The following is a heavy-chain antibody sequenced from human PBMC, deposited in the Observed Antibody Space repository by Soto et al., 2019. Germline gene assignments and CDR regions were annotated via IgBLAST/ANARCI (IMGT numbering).Heavy chain of an antibody. D-gene: IGHD2-15*01. CDR1: WDSVSRNSAA. V-gene: IGHV6-1*01. CDR2: TYYRSKWYN. CDR3: ARDRGRDIVVVVAATWFDP. Sequence: SQTLSLTCAISWDSVSRNSAAWNWIRQSPSRGLEWLGRTYYRSKWYNDYAVSVKSRITINPDTSKNQFSLQLNSVTPEDTAVYYCARDRGRDIVVVVAATWFDPWGQGTLVTVSS. J-gene: IGHJ5*02.